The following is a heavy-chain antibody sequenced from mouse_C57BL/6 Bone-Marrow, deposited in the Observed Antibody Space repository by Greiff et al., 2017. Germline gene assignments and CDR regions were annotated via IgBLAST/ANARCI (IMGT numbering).Heavy chain of an antibody. D-gene: IGHD1-1*01. V-gene: IGHV1-19*01. Sequence: VQLKQSGPVLVKPGASVKMSCKASGYTFTDYYMNWVKQSHGKSLEWIGVSNPYNGGTSYNQKFKGKATLTVDKSSSTAYMELNSLTAEDSAVYYCARSYGSSHFDYWGQGTTLTVSS. J-gene: IGHJ2*01. CDR3: ARSYGSSHFDY. CDR1: GYTFTDYY. CDR2: SNPYNGGT.